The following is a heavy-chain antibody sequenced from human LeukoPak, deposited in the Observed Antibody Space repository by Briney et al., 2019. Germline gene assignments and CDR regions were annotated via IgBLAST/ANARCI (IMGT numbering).Heavy chain of an antibody. D-gene: IGHD6-13*01. CDR2: INPNSGGT. J-gene: IGHJ3*02. CDR3: ARGPYSSSWYRYGAFDI. Sequence: ASVKVSCKASGYTFTGYYMHWVRQAPGQGLEWMGWINPNSGGTNYAQKFQGRVTMTRDTSISTAYMELCRLRSDDTAVYYCARGPYSSSWYRYGAFDIWGQGTMVTVSS. V-gene: IGHV1-2*02. CDR1: GYTFTGYY.